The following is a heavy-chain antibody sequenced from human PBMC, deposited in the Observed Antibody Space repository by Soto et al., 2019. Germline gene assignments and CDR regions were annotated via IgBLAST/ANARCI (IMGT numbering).Heavy chain of an antibody. V-gene: IGHV3-23*04. CDR2: ISGSGGST. CDR1: GFTFSSYA. J-gene: IGHJ4*02. Sequence: EVQLVESGGGLVQPGGSLRLSSAASGFTFSSYAMSWVRQPREKGLARVSAISGSGGSTYYADSVKGRFTISRDNSKHTLYLQMNSLRDAATAVYYCEKERKPAPATDYWGQGTLVTVSS. CDR3: EKERKPAPATDY.